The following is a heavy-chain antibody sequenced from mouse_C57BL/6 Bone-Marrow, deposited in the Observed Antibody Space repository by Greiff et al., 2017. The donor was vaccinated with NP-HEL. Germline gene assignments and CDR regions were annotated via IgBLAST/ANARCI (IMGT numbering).Heavy chain of an antibody. CDR2: IHPNSGST. J-gene: IGHJ4*01. CDR3: ARPDWDYAMDY. Sequence: QVQLQQPGAELVKPGASVKLSCKASGYTFTSYWMHWVKQRPGQGLEWIGMIHPNSGSTNYNEKFKSKATLTVDKSSSTAYMQFSSLTSEDSAVYYCARPDWDYAMDYWGQGTSVTVSS. CDR1: GYTFTSYW. D-gene: IGHD4-1*01. V-gene: IGHV1-64*01.